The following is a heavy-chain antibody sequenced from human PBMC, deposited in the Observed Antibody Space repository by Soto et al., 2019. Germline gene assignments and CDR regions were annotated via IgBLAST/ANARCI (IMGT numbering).Heavy chain of an antibody. CDR2: ISYDGSNK. D-gene: IGHD3-16*02. CDR1: GFTFISYA. Sequence: QVQLVESGGGVVQPGRSLRLSCAASGFTFISYAMHCFRQAPGKGLEWVAVISYDGSNKYYADSVKGRFNISRDNSKNTLYLQMNSLRAEDTDVYYCARDRWSLDYWGQGTLVTVSS. J-gene: IGHJ4*02. V-gene: IGHV3-30-3*01. CDR3: ARDRWSLDY.